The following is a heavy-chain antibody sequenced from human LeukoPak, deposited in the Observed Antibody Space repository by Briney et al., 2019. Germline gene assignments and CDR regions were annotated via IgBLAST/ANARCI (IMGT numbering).Heavy chain of an antibody. CDR1: GFTVSSNY. Sequence: GGSLRLSCAASGFTVSSNYMSWVRQAPGKGLEWVSVIYSGGSTYYADSVKGRFTISRDNSKNTLYLQMNSLRAEDTAVYYCAGYCSAGSCYEAHGYWGQGTLVTVSS. CDR3: AGYCSAGSCYEAHGY. J-gene: IGHJ4*02. D-gene: IGHD2-15*01. CDR2: IYSGGST. V-gene: IGHV3-53*01.